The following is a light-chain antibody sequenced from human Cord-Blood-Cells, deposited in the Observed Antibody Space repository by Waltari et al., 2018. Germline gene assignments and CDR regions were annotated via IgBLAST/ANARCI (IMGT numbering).Light chain of an antibody. CDR2: DAS. J-gene: IGKJ2*01. CDR1: QSISSL. V-gene: IGKV1-5*01. Sequence: DIQMTQSPSTLSASVGDRVTITCRASQSISSLLAWYQQKPGKAPKLLIYDASSLESGVPSMFSGSGSRTEFTLPISSLQLDDFATYYCQHYNSYSYTFGQGTKLAIK. CDR3: QHYNSYSYT.